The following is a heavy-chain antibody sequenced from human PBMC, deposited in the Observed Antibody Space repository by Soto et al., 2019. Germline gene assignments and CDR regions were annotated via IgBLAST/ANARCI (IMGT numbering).Heavy chain of an antibody. J-gene: IGHJ6*02. D-gene: IGHD6-6*01. CDR3: AADAFAGRPRSNQYYAMDV. V-gene: IGHV3-15*02. Sequence: EVHLVESGGALVKPGGSLRLSCAGSDFNFAHAWLTWVRQAPGKGLEWVGRIKSQTDDGTTAYAAPVTGRFSISRDDSKKMMYLQMNGLKSEDTGVYYCAADAFAGRPRSNQYYAMDVWGQGTAVTVSS. CDR1: DFNFAHAW. CDR2: IKSQTDDGTT.